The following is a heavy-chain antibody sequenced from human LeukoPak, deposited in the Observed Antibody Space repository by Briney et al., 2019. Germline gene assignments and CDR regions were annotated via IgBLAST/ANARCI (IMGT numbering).Heavy chain of an antibody. CDR1: GFTFSSYA. D-gene: IGHD6-13*01. V-gene: IGHV3-9*01. J-gene: IGHJ4*02. CDR3: AKDIRGIAAAGTFFDY. Sequence: GGSLRLSCAASGFTFSSYAMSWVRQAPGKGLEWVSGISWNSGSIGYADSVKGRFTISRDNAKNSLYLQMNSLRAEDTALYYCAKDIRGIAAAGTFFDYWGQGTLVTVSS. CDR2: ISWNSGSI.